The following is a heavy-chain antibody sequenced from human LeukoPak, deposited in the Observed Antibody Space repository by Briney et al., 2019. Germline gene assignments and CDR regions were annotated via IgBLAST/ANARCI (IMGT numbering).Heavy chain of an antibody. CDR1: GGSFSGYY. D-gene: IGHD5-18*01. V-gene: IGHV4-34*01. Sequence: NPSETLSLTCAVYGGSFSGYYWSWIRQPPGNGLEGIGEINQRGSTNYNPSLKSRVTISVDTPKNQCSLKLRSVTAADTAVYYCAGRGYSYGAYWGQGTLVTVSS. CDR3: AGRGYSYGAY. CDR2: INQRGST. J-gene: IGHJ4*02.